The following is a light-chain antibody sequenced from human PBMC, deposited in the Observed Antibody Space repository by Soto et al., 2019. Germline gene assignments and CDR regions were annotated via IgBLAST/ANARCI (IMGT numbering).Light chain of an antibody. V-gene: IGKV3-20*01. J-gene: IGKJ1*01. Sequence: EIVLTQSPGTLSLSPGERVTLSCRASQTVSSSYLAWYQQKPGQAPRLLIYGASSRATGIPDRFSGSGSGTDFTLAISRLEPEDSAVYYCQQSGSSPPTFGQGTKVDIK. CDR3: QQSGSSPPT. CDR2: GAS. CDR1: QTVSSSY.